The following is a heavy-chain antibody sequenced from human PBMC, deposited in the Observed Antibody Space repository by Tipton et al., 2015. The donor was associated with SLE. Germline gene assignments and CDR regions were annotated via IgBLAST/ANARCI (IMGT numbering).Heavy chain of an antibody. CDR3: ARDQVRRRLAPPDGMDV. D-gene: IGHD2-21*01. CDR1: GFTFSSYS. J-gene: IGHJ6*02. Sequence: SLRLSCAASGFTFSSYSMNWVRQAPGKGLEWVSSISSSSSYIYYADSVKGRFTISRDNAKNSLYLQMNSLRAEDTAVYYCARDQVRRRLAPPDGMDVWGQGTTVTVSS. CDR2: ISSSSSYI. V-gene: IGHV3-21*01.